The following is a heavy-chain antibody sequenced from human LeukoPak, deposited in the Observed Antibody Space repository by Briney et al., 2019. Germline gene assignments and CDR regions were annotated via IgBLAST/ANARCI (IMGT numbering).Heavy chain of an antibody. Sequence: GGSLRFSCTGSGFTFGDFAMSWVRQAPGKGLEWVSDQSDTGYYRNYADSAKGRFTISRDNSKNSLWLQMNSLRVEDTAVYYCARKWHGGFDIWSQGAMVTVSS. V-gene: IGHV3-23*01. CDR3: ARKWHGGFDI. D-gene: IGHD2-8*01. J-gene: IGHJ3*02. CDR1: GFTFGDFA. CDR2: QSDTGYYR.